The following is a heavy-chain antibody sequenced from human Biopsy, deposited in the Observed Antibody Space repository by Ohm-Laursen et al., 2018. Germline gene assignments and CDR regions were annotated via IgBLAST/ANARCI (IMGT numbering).Heavy chain of an antibody. D-gene: IGHD4-17*01. J-gene: IGHJ4*02. CDR1: GATFSDYY. CDR3: GNEVYGRDY. Sequence: SETLSLTCTVYGATFSDYYWSWIRQPPGKGLEWIGQINQSGETKYNPSLQSRVTISAEVSKNRFSLKLRSLTAADTAIYYCGNEVYGRDYWGQGARVTVSS. CDR2: INQSGET. V-gene: IGHV4-34*08.